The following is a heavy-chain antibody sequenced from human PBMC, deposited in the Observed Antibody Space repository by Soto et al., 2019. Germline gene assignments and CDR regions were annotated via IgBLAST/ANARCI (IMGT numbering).Heavy chain of an antibody. CDR1: GGAVRSYV. V-gene: IGHV1-69*01. CDR2: IIPIFGTP. J-gene: IGHJ6*02. CDR3: ASIGYLYAMDV. Sequence: QVQLVQSGAEVKKSGSSVKVSCKASGGAVRSYVVNWVRQVPGQGLEWMGGIIPIFGTPKYAQKFQGRVTITADESASTDYMELSSLRFDYTAGYYCASIGYLYAMDVVGQGTTVTVSS. D-gene: IGHD5-18*01.